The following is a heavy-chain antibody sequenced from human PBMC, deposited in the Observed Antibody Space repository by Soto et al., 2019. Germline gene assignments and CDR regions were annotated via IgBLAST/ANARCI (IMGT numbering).Heavy chain of an antibody. CDR2: ISYDGSNK. CDR3: AKEPGIAVAGTFDY. V-gene: IGHV3-30*18. J-gene: IGHJ4*02. D-gene: IGHD6-19*01. CDR1: GFTFSSYG. Sequence: QVQLVESGGGVVQPGRSLRLSCAASGFTFSSYGMHWVRQAPGKGLEWVAVISYDGSNKYYADSVKGRFTISRDNSKNTLYLQMNGLRAEDTAVYYCAKEPGIAVAGTFDYWGQGTLVTVSS.